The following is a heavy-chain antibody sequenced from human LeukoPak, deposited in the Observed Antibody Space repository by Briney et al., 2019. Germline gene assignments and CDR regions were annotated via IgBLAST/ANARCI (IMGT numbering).Heavy chain of an antibody. Sequence: SETLSLTCTVSGGSINTYYWSWSRQPAGKGLEWIGRIYTSGSTNYNPSLKSRVTISIDKSKNQLSLKLSSVTAADTAVYYCARDLWRFDPWGQGNLVTVSS. V-gene: IGHV4-4*07. CDR2: IYTSGST. CDR3: ARDLWRFDP. CDR1: GGSINTYY. J-gene: IGHJ5*02. D-gene: IGHD2/OR15-2a*01.